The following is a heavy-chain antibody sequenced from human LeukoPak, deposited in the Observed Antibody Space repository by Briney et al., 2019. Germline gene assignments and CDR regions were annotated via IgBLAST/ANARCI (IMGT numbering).Heavy chain of an antibody. J-gene: IGHJ4*02. CDR1: GYTFTSYG. CDR3: ARDLRYNWINFDY. V-gene: IGHV1-18*01. CDR2: ISAYNGNT. Sequence: ASVTVSFMASGYTFTSYGISWVRQAPGQGLEWMGWISAYNGNTNYAQKLQGRVTMTTDTSTSTAYMELRSLRSDDTAVYYCARDLRYNWINFDYWGQGTLVTVSS. D-gene: IGHD1-1*01.